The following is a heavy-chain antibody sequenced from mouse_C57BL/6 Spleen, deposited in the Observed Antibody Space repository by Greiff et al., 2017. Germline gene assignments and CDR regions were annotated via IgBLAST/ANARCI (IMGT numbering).Heavy chain of an antibody. V-gene: IGHV5-6*01. J-gene: IGHJ2*01. Sequence: VQLKESGGDLVKPGGSLKLSCAASGFTFSSYGMSWVRQTPDKRLEWVATISSGGSYTYYPDSVKGRFTISRDNAKNTLYLQMSSLKSEDTAMYYCARQDVDYWGQGTTLTVSS. CDR1: GFTFSSYG. CDR3: ARQDVDY. CDR2: ISSGGSYT.